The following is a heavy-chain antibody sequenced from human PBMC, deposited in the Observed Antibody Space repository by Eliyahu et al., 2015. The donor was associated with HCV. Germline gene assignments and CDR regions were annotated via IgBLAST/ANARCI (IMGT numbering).Heavy chain of an antibody. V-gene: IGHV4-39*01. J-gene: IGHJ5*02. CDR1: GXSISXXSYX. D-gene: IGHD6-19*01. CDR3: ARHQRARRSIAVAGEPLGWFDP. CDR2: IYYSGST. Sequence: QLQLQESGPGLVKPSETLSLTCXVSGXSISXXSYXXXXTRQPPGKGLXWIGSIYYSGSTYYNPSLKSRVTISVDTSKNQFSLKLSSVTAADTAVYYCARHQRARRSIAVAGEPLGWFDPWGQGTLVTVSS.